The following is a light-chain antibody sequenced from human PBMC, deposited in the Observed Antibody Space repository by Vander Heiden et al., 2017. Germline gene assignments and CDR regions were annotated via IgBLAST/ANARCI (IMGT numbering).Light chain of an antibody. J-gene: IGLJ1*01. CDR3: AAWDDSLSGHYV. CDR2: RNN. V-gene: IGLV1-47*01. Sequence: QSVLTQPPSPSGTPGQRVTISCSGSSSNIGSNYVYWYQQPPGTAPKLLVYRNNQRPSGVPGRFSGSKSGTSASLAISGLQSEDEADYYCAAWDDSLSGHYVFGTGTKVTVL. CDR1: SSNIGSNY.